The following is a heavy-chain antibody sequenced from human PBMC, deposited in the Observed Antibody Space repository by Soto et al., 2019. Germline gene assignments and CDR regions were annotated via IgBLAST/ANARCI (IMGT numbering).Heavy chain of an antibody. D-gene: IGHD3-10*01. Sequence: QVQLVQSGAEVKKPGASVKVSCKASGYTFTGYYMHWVRQAPGQGLEWMGWINPNSGGTNYAQKFQGRVTMTRDTSINKAYMELSRLRSDDTAVYYCARGGEYYYGSGSYYSDLDHWGQGTLVTVSS. CDR2: INPNSGGT. CDR1: GYTFTGYY. J-gene: IGHJ4*02. V-gene: IGHV1-2*02. CDR3: ARGGEYYYGSGSYYSDLDH.